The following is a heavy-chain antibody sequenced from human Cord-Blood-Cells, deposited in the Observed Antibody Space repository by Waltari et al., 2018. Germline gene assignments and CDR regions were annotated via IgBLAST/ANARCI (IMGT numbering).Heavy chain of an antibody. CDR2: INHSGST. J-gene: IGHJ4*02. CDR1: GGSFSGYY. Sequence: QVQLQQWGAGLLKPSETLSLTCAVYGGSFSGYYWSWIRQPPGKGLEWIGEINHSGSTNYNPSLKSRVTISVDTSKNQFSLKLSSVTAADTAVYYCARVVVTAIPDYWGQGTLVTASS. V-gene: IGHV4-34*01. D-gene: IGHD2-21*02. CDR3: ARVVVTAIPDY.